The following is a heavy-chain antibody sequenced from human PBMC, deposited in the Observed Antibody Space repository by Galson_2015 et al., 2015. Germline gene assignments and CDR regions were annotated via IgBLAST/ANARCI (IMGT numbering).Heavy chain of an antibody. CDR3: AARGFFGGGWSLDS. V-gene: IGHV3-74*01. CDR1: GFTFRSHW. Sequence: SLRLSCAASGFTFRSHWIQWVRQAPGKGLVWVSYINGDGSGTGYADSVKGRFTISRDNAKNTLYLQMNSLRDEDTAMYYCAARGFFGGGWSLDSGAQGPLLPVPS. D-gene: IGHD3-3*01. J-gene: IGHJ4*02. CDR2: INGDGSGT.